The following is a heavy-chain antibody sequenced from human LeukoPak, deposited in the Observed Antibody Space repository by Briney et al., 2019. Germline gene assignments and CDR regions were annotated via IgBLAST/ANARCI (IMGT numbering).Heavy chain of an antibody. V-gene: IGHV4-59*01. CDR1: GGSISSYY. CDR2: VYYTGST. CDR3: ARGSRSLGVTTVTRGFDF. D-gene: IGHD4-17*01. J-gene: IGHJ4*02. Sequence: PSETLSLTCNVSGGSISSYYWNWMRQPPGKGLEWIGYVYYTGSTNYNPSLNSRVSMSVDTSKNQLSLSLNSVTAADTAVYYCARGSRSLGVTTVTRGFDFWGQGALVTVSS.